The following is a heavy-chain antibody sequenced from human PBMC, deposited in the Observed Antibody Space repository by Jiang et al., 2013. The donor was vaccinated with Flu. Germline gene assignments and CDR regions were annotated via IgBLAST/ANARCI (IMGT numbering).Heavy chain of an antibody. J-gene: IGHJ5*02. CDR2: INHSGST. Sequence: LLKPSETLSLTCAVYGGSFSGYYWSWIRQPPGKGLEWIGEINHSGSTNYNPSLKSRVTISVDTSRNQFSLKLSSVTAADTAVYYCARAHNWFDPWGQGTLVTVSS. CDR3: ARAHNWFDP. CDR1: GGSFSGYY. V-gene: IGHV4-34*01.